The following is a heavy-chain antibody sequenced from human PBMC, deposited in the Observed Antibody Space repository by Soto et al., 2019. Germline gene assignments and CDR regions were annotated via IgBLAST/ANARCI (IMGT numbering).Heavy chain of an antibody. Sequence: EVQLVESGGGLVQPGGSLRLSCAASGFTFSSYSMNWVRQAPGKGLEWVSYISSSSSTIYYADSVKGRFTISRDNAKNSLYLQMNSLRDEDTAVYYCARDVPPLYERHGYFDHWGQGALVTVSS. CDR3: ARDVPPLYERHGYFDH. CDR2: ISSSSSTI. J-gene: IGHJ4*02. CDR1: GFTFSSYS. D-gene: IGHD3-22*01. V-gene: IGHV3-48*02.